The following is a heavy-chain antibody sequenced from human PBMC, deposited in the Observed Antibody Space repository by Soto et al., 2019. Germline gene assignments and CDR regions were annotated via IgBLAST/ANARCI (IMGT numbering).Heavy chain of an antibody. CDR3: ARGYYYDSSGYYSPHY. Sequence: QVQLVQSGAEVKKPGASVKVSCKASGYTFTSYAMHWVRQAPGQRLEWMGWINAGNGNTKYSQKFQGRVTITRDTPASTAYMELSSLRSEDTAVYYCARGYYYDSSGYYSPHYWGQGTLVTVSS. D-gene: IGHD3-22*01. V-gene: IGHV1-3*01. CDR2: INAGNGNT. J-gene: IGHJ4*02. CDR1: GYTFTSYA.